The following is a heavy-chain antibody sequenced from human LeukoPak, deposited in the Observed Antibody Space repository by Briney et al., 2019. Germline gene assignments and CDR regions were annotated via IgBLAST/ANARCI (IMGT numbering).Heavy chain of an antibody. CDR1: GGSISSYY. D-gene: IGHD6-6*01. J-gene: IGHJ5*02. V-gene: IGHV4-4*09. CDR3: ARLSSGIAARRGTYWFDP. Sequence: SETLSLTCTVSGGSISSYYWSWIRQPPGKGLEWIGYIYTSGSTNYNPSLKSRVTISVDTSKNQFSLKLSSVTAADTAVYYCARLSSGIAARRGTYWFDPWGQGTLVTVSS. CDR2: IYTSGST.